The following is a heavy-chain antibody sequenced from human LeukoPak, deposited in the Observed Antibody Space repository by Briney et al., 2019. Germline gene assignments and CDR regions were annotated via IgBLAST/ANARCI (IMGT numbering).Heavy chain of an antibody. CDR1: GFTFSSYV. CDR3: ARDVGFIVGATPGAFDI. Sequence: PGGSLRLSCAGSGFTFSSYVMSWVRQAPGKGLEWVSGISGSGGTTYYADSVKGRFTISRDNTKNTLYLQMNSLRADDTAVYYCARDVGFIVGATPGAFDIWGQGTMVTVSS. V-gene: IGHV3-23*01. CDR2: ISGSGGTT. D-gene: IGHD1-26*01. J-gene: IGHJ3*02.